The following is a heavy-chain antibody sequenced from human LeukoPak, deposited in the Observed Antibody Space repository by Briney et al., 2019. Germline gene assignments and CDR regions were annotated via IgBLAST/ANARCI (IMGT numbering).Heavy chain of an antibody. V-gene: IGHV1-18*01. CDR3: AKDQLVLRCHSRTSFYFSGDAFDI. J-gene: IGHJ3*02. CDR2: ISPYNGNT. Sequence: ASVKVSCKASGYTFTSYAISWVRQAPGQGLEWMGWISPYNGNTNYAQKLQGRVTMTTDTSTSTAYMELRSLRSDDTAVYYCAKDQLVLRCHSRTSFYFSGDAFDIWGQGTMVTVSS. D-gene: IGHD2-2*01. CDR1: GYTFTSYA.